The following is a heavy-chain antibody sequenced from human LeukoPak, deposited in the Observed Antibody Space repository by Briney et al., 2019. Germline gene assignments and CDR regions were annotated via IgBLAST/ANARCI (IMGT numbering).Heavy chain of an antibody. CDR3: ARDVQYCSGGSCYPNWFDP. CDR2: IYTSGST. J-gene: IGHJ5*02. V-gene: IGHV4-61*02. Sequence: PSETLSLTCTVSGGSISSGSNYWSWIRQPAGKGREWIGRIYTSGSTNYNPSLKSRVTISVDTSKNQFSLKLSSVTAADTAVYYCARDVQYCSGGSCYPNWFDPWGQGTLVTVSS. D-gene: IGHD2-15*01. CDR1: GGSISSGSNY.